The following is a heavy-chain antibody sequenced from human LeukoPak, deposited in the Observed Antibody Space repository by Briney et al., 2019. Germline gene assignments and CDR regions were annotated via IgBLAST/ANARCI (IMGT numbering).Heavy chain of an antibody. Sequence: GGSLRLSCAASGFTFSSYEMNWVRQAPGKGLEWVSYISSSGSTIYYADSVKGRFTISRDNAKNTLYLQMNSLRAEDTAVYYCARDLDGDVLPFYWGQGTLVTVSS. CDR3: ARDLDGDVLPFY. CDR2: ISSSGSTI. J-gene: IGHJ4*02. CDR1: GFTFSSYE. V-gene: IGHV3-48*03. D-gene: IGHD3-10*01.